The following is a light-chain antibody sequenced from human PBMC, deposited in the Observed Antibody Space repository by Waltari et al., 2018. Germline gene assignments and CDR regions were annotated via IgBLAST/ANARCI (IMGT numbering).Light chain of an antibody. J-gene: IGKJ5*01. Sequence: DIVMTQSPLSLPVTPGEPAPSSCSSSPSLLNGNGYNYLDWYLQRPGQSPQLLIYLGSNRASGVPDRFSGSGSGTDFTLKISRVEAEDVGVYYCMQTLQTPFTFGQGTRLEIK. CDR2: LGS. CDR3: MQTLQTPFT. V-gene: IGKV2-28*01. CDR1: PSLLNGNGYNY.